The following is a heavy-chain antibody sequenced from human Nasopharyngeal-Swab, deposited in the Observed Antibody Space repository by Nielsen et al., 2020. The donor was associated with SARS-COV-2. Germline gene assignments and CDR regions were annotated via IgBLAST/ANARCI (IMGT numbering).Heavy chain of an antibody. CDR1: GYTFTGYY. V-gene: IGHV1-2*06. D-gene: IGHD4-17*01. CDR3: ARPRFDYGDTGWYFDL. Sequence: ASVKVSCKASGYTFTGYYMHWVRQAPGQGLEWMGRINPNSGGTNYAQKFQGRVTMTRDTSISTAYMELSRLRSDDTAVYYCARPRFDYGDTGWYFDLWGRGTLVTVSS. J-gene: IGHJ2*01. CDR2: INPNSGGT.